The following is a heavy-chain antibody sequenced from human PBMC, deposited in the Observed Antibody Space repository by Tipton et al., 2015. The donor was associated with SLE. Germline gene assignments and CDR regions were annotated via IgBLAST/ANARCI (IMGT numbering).Heavy chain of an antibody. CDR1: GGSISSGSYY. CDR2: INHSGRT. V-gene: IGHV4-61*09. D-gene: IGHD4-23*01. Sequence: LRLSCTVSGGSISSGSYYWSWIRQPAGKGLEWIGEINHSGRTNYNPSLKSRVTISVDTSKNQFSLKLSSVNAADTAVYYCARHGGYYFDYWGQGTLVTVSS. CDR3: ARHGGYYFDY. J-gene: IGHJ4*02.